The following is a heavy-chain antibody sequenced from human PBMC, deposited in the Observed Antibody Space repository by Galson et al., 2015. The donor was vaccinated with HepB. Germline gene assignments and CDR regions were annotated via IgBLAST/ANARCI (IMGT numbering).Heavy chain of an antibody. J-gene: IGHJ3*02. CDR2: ISGSGGST. CDR1: GFTFSSYA. V-gene: IGHV3-23*01. Sequence: SLRLSCAASGFTFSSYAMSWVRQAPGKGLEWVSAISGSGGSTYYADSVKGRFTISRDNSKNTLYLQMNSLRAEDTAVYYCAKAYLEWSNSRLHDGAFDIWGQGTMVTVSS. CDR3: AKAYLEWSNSRLHDGAFDI. D-gene: IGHD3-3*01.